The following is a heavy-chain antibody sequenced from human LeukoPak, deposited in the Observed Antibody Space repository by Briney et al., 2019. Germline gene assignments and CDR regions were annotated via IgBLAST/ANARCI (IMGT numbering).Heavy chain of an antibody. Sequence: SQTLSLTCTVSGGSISSGYYWSWIRQPPGKGLEWIGYIYHSGSTYYNPSLKSRVTISVDRSKNQFSLKLSSVTAADTAVYYCARGIVVTIFGVVPIGYFDYWGQGTLVTVSS. V-gene: IGHV4-30-2*01. CDR3: ARGIVVTIFGVVPIGYFDY. J-gene: IGHJ4*02. D-gene: IGHD3-3*01. CDR1: GGSISSGYY. CDR2: IYHSGST.